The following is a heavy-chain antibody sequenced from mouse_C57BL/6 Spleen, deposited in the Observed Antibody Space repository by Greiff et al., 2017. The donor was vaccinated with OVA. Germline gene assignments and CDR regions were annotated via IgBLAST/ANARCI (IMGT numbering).Heavy chain of an antibody. CDR1: GFNIKDYY. V-gene: IGHV14-2*01. CDR2: IDPEDGKT. Sequence: EVQRVESGAELVKPGASVKLSCTASGFNIKDYYMHWVKQRTEQGLEWIGRIDPEDGKTKYAPKFQGKATITADTASNTAYLQLSSLTSEDTAVYYCAREDSSGYVGYWGQGTTLTVSS. J-gene: IGHJ2*01. CDR3: AREDSSGYVGY. D-gene: IGHD3-2*02.